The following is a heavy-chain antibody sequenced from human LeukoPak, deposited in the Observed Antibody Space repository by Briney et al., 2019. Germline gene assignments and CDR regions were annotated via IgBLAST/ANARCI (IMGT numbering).Heavy chain of an antibody. J-gene: IGHJ4*02. CDR3: AKDRFMIQTNYFDY. D-gene: IGHD3-16*01. V-gene: IGHV3-43D*03. CDR1: GFTFDDYA. Sequence: GGSLRLSCAASGFTFDDYAMHWVRQAPGKGLEWVSLISWDGGSTYYADSVKGRFTISRDNSKNSLYPQMNSLRAEDTALYYCAKDRFMIQTNYFDYWGQGTLVTVSS. CDR2: ISWDGGST.